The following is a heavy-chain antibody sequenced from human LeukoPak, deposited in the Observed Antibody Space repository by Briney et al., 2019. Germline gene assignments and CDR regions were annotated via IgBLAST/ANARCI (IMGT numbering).Heavy chain of an antibody. J-gene: IGHJ4*02. CDR2: IRNDGSNK. CDR3: AKVGSEGIVILPTARGPQD. V-gene: IGHV3-30*02. CDR1: GFIFNSYG. Sequence: PGGSLRLSCAASGFIFNSYGMHWVRQAPGQGLKWVAFIRNDGSNKYYADSVKGRFTISRDNSKNTLNLQMNSLRAEDTAVYYCAKVGSEGIVILPTARGPQDWGQGTPVTVSS. D-gene: IGHD3-3*01.